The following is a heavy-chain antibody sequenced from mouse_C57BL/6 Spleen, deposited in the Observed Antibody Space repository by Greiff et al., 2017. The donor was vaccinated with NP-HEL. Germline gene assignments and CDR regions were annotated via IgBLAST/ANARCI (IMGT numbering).Heavy chain of an antibody. V-gene: IGHV1-69*01. CDR3: AGGLRRGGYAMDY. J-gene: IGHJ4*01. Sequence: QVQLQQPGAELVMPGASVKLSCKASGYTFTSYWMHWVKQRPGQGLEWIGEIDPSDSYTNYNQKFKGKSTLTVDQSSSTAYMQLSSLTSEDSAVYYCAGGLRRGGYAMDYWGQGTSVTVSS. D-gene: IGHD2-4*01. CDR2: IDPSDSYT. CDR1: GYTFTSYW.